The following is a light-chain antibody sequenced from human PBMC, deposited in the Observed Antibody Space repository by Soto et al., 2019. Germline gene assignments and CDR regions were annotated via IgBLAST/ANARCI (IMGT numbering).Light chain of an antibody. J-gene: IGLJ2*01. V-gene: IGLV3-21*02. Sequence: SYELTQPPSVSVAPGQTARITCGGNTIGSKSVHWYQQKPGQAPVLVVYDDRDRPSGIPERFSGSNSGNTATLTISRVEAGDEADYYCQVWDSSSDHLVVFGGGTKLTVL. CDR2: DDR. CDR3: QVWDSSSDHLVV. CDR1: TIGSKS.